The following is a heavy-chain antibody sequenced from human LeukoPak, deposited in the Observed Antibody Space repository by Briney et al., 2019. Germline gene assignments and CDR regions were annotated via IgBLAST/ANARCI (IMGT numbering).Heavy chain of an antibody. Sequence: GRSLRLSCAASGFTFSTYAMHWVRQAPGKGLEWVAVIPYDGSNKYYADSVKGRFTISRENSKNRLYLQMNSLRAEDTAVYYCARDGATDPGVFDYWGQGTLVTVSS. CDR1: GFTFSTYA. CDR3: ARDGATDPGVFDY. V-gene: IGHV3-30*04. J-gene: IGHJ4*02. CDR2: IPYDGSNK. D-gene: IGHD1-26*01.